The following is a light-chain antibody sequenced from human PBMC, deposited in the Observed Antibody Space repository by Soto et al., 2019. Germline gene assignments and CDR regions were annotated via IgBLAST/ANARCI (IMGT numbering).Light chain of an antibody. Sequence: EIVLTQSPGTLSLSPGERATLSCRASQSVSRSYLAWYQQKPGQARRLLIYGASSRATGIPDRFSGSGSGTDFTLTISRLEPEDFAVYYCQQYGSSSWTFGQGTKVEIK. J-gene: IGKJ1*01. CDR2: GAS. CDR3: QQYGSSSWT. CDR1: QSVSRSY. V-gene: IGKV3-20*01.